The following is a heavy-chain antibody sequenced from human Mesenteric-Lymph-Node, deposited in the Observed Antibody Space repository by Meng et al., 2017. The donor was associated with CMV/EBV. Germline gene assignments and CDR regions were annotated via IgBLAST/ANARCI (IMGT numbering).Heavy chain of an antibody. D-gene: IGHD2-15*01. J-gene: IGHJ6*02. CDR3: AREGEGDIVVKYAPDV. CDR1: GFTVSSNY. Sequence: LSLTCAASGFTVSSNYMSWVRQAPGKGLEWVSVIYSGGSTYYADSVKGRFTISRDNSKNTLYLQMNSPRAEDTAVYYCAREGEGDIVVKYAPDVWGQGTTVTVSS. CDR2: IYSGGST. V-gene: IGHV3-53*01.